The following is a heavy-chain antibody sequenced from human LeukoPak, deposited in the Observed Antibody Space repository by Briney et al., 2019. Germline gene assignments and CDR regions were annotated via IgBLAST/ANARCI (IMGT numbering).Heavy chain of an antibody. J-gene: IGHJ4*02. Sequence: PGRSLRLSCAASGFTFSSYGMHWVRQAPGKGLEWVAVIWYDGSNKYYADSVKGRFTISRDDSKNTLYLQMNSLRAEDTAVYYCARDGAVALLWFGESPQFDYWGQGTLVTVSS. V-gene: IGHV3-33*01. CDR1: GFTFSSYG. CDR2: IWYDGSNK. D-gene: IGHD3-10*01. CDR3: ARDGAVALLWFGESPQFDY.